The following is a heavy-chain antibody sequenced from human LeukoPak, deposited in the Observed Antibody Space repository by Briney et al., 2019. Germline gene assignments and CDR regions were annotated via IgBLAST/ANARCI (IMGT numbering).Heavy chain of an antibody. CDR3: ARVFRACSSTSCYREYDAFDI. D-gene: IGHD2-2*01. CDR2: MNPNSGNT. J-gene: IGHJ3*02. Sequence: GASVKVSCKASGYTFTSYDINWVRQATGQGLEWMGWMNPNSGNTGYAQKFQSRVTMTRNTSISTAYLELSSLRSEDTAVYYCARVFRACSSTSCYREYDAFDIWGQGTMVTVSS. V-gene: IGHV1-8*01. CDR1: GYTFTSYD.